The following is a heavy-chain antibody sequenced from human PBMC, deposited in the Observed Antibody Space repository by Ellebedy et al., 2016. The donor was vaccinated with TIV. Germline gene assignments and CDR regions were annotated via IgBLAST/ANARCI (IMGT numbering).Heavy chain of an antibody. V-gene: IGHV3-23*01. Sequence: GGSLRLXXAASGFIFRSYALTWVRQAPGKGLEWVSSLRGDYGSTYYADSVKGRFTISGDNSKNTLYLQMNSLRAEDTAIYYCAKARGSSVIDYNYFGMDVWGQGTTVTVSS. CDR2: LRGDYGST. J-gene: IGHJ6*02. CDR3: AKARGSSVIDYNYFGMDV. D-gene: IGHD2-21*01. CDR1: GFIFRSYA.